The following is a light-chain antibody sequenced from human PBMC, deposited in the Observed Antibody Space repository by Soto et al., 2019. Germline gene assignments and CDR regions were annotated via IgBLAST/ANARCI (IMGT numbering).Light chain of an antibody. CDR3: SSYTSSGTLYV. J-gene: IGLJ1*01. CDR1: SSDIGGSKY. V-gene: IGLV2-14*01. Sequence: QSALTQPASLSGSPGQSITISCTGTSSDIGGSKYVSWYQQHPGKAPKLMIYEVTYRPSGVSARFSGSKSGNTASLTVSGLQAVDEADYYCSSYTSSGTLYVFGTGTKVTVL. CDR2: EVT.